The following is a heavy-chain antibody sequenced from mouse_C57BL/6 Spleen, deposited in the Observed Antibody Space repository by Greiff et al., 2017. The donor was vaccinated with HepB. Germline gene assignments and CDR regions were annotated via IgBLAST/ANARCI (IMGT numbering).Heavy chain of an antibody. V-gene: IGHV1-81*01. CDR3: ARKEDSSGYVGYFDY. Sequence: QVQLQQSGAELARPGASVKLSCKASGYTFTSYGISWVKQRTGQGLEWIGEIYPRSGNTYYNEKFKGKATLTADKSSSTAYMELRSLTSEDSAVYFCARKEDSSGYVGYFDYWGQGTTLTVSS. D-gene: IGHD3-2*02. J-gene: IGHJ2*01. CDR2: IYPRSGNT. CDR1: GYTFTSYG.